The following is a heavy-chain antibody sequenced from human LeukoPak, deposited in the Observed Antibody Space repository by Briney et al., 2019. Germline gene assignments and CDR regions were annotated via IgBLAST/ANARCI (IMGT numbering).Heavy chain of an antibody. CDR2: IIPIFGTA. D-gene: IGHD2-2*01. J-gene: IGHJ6*03. Sequence: SVTVSCTASGGTFSSYAISWVRQAPGQGLEWMGGIIPIFGTANYAQKFQGRVTITTDESTSTAYMELSSLRSEDTAVYYCASLLLGHRVPALYYYYMDVWGKGTTVTVSS. V-gene: IGHV1-69*05. CDR3: ASLLLGHRVPALYYYYMDV. CDR1: GGTFSSYA.